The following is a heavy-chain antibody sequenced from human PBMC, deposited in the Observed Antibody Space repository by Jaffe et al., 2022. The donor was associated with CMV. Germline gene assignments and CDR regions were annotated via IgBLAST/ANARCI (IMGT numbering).Heavy chain of an antibody. Sequence: QVQLQESGPGLVKPSETLSLTCTVSGGSISSYYWSWIRQPPGKGLEWIGYIYYSGSTNYNPSLKSRVTISVDTSKNQFSLKLSSVTAADTAVYYCARVTLGGRRAAAFDYWGQGTLVTVSS. CDR1: GGSISSYY. D-gene: IGHD3-16*01. V-gene: IGHV4-59*01. CDR2: IYYSGST. J-gene: IGHJ4*02. CDR3: ARVTLGGRRAAAFDY.